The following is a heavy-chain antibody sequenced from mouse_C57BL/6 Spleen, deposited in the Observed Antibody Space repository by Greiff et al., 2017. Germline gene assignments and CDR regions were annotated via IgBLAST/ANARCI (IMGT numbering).Heavy chain of an antibody. CDR2: ISPRDGST. J-gene: IGHJ2*01. Sequence: QVQLQPSDAELVKPGASVKMSCKVSGYTFPDHTIHWMKQRPEQGLEWIGYISPRDGSTKYNEKFKGKATFTADKSSSTAYMPLNSLTSEYSAVYFCAVYSNFFAYWGQGTTLTVSS. CDR3: AVYSNFFAY. CDR1: GYTFPDHT. V-gene: IGHV1-78*01. D-gene: IGHD2-5*01.